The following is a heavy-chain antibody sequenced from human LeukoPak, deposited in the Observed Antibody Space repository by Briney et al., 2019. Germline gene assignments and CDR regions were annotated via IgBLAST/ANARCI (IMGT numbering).Heavy chain of an antibody. Sequence: PSGTLSLTCAVSGGSITSNNWWSWVRQPPGKGLEWIGEIYDSGSAYYNSSLQSRVIMSVDKSKNQFSLKLTSVTAADTAVYYCARNRVRGDYVRSNWFDPWGQGTLVTVSS. CDR1: GGSITSNNW. CDR2: IYDSGSA. J-gene: IGHJ5*02. V-gene: IGHV4-4*02. D-gene: IGHD4-17*01. CDR3: ARNRVRGDYVRSNWFDP.